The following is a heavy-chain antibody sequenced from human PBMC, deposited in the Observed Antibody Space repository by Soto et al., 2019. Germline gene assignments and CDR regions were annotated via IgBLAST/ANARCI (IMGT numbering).Heavy chain of an antibody. CDR3: ARANYDFWSGHTYYYMDV. CDR2: IWYDGSNK. Sequence: GGSLRLSCAASGFTFSSYGMHWVRQAPGKGLEWVAVIWYDGSNKYYADSVKGRFTISRDNSKNTLYLQMNSLRAEDTAVYYCARANYDFWSGHTYYYMDVWGKGTTVTVSS. D-gene: IGHD3-3*01. V-gene: IGHV3-33*01. J-gene: IGHJ6*03. CDR1: GFTFSSYG.